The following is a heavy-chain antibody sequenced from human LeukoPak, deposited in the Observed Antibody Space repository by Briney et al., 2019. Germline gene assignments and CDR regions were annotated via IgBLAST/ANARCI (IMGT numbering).Heavy chain of an antibody. CDR2: FYYSRTP. Sequence: XXXRXXXXXGLEWSXXFYYSRTPNYNPSLKSRVTISVDTSKNQFSLKLNSVTAADTAVYYCARAPVYGDYGGGFDYWGQGTLVTVSS. CDR3: ARAPVYGDYGGGFDY. V-gene: IGHV4-59*08. J-gene: IGHJ4*02. D-gene: IGHD4-17*01.